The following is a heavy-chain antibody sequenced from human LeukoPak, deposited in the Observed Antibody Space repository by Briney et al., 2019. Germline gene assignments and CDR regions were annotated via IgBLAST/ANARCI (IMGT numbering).Heavy chain of an antibody. CDR3: ARDYPGWYCTNGVCTGVHDAFDI. CDR2: INPSGGST. J-gene: IGHJ3*02. D-gene: IGHD2-8*01. Sequence: ASVKVSCKASGYTFTSYYMHWLRQAPGQGLEWMGIINPSGGSTSYAQKFQGRVTMTRDTSTSTVYMELSSLRSEDTAVYYCARDYPGWYCTNGVCTGVHDAFDIWGQGTMVTVSS. V-gene: IGHV1-46*01. CDR1: GYTFTSYY.